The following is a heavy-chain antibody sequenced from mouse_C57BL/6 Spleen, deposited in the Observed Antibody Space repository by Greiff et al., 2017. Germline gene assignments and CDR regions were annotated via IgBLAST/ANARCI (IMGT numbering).Heavy chain of an antibody. CDR3: ARSSGYYAPYAMDY. V-gene: IGHV1-55*01. CDR1: GYTFTSYW. D-gene: IGHD2-3*01. J-gene: IGHJ4*01. CDR2: IYPGSGST. Sequence: VQLQQPGAELVTPGASVKMSCKASGYTFTSYWITWVKQRPGQGLEWIGDIYPGSGSTNYNEKFKSKATLTVDTSSSTAYMQLSSLTSEDSAVYYCARSSGYYAPYAMDYWGQGTSVTVSS.